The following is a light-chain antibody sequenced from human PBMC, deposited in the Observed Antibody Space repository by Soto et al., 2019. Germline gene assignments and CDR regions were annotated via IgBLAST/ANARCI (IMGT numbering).Light chain of an antibody. J-gene: IGLJ3*02. CDR2: LEGSGTY. CDR1: SGHSSYI. CDR3: ETWDSNSWV. Sequence: QPVLTQSSSASASLGSSVKFTCTLSSGHSSYIIAWHQQQPGKAPRYLMKLEGSGTYNKGSGVPDRFSGSSSGADRYLTISNLQFEDEADYYCETWDSNSWVLGEGTELTAL. V-gene: IGLV4-60*02.